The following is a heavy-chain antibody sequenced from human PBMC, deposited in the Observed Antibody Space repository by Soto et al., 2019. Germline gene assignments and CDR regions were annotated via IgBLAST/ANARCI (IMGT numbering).Heavy chain of an antibody. Sequence: SETLSLTCSVSNASITSSDCNWIRQPPWKGLEWIGFVYYTGTTKYNPSLKSRVTISVDMSKNQFSLKLTSVTTADTAFYFCARDFAGRGPFDPWGQGTLVTVSS. CDR1: NASITSSD. D-gene: IGHD3-10*01. V-gene: IGHV4-59*01. CDR3: ARDFAGRGPFDP. CDR2: VYYTGTT. J-gene: IGHJ5*01.